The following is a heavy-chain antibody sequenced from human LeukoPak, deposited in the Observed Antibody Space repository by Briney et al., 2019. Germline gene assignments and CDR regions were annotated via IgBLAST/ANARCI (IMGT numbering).Heavy chain of an antibody. D-gene: IGHD5-18*01. Sequence: PGGSLRLSCAASGFTVSSNYMSWVRQAPGKGLEWVSVIYSGGSTYYADSVKGRFTISRDNSKNTLYLQMNSLRAEDTDVYYCAKESRYSLLVWGQGTLVTVSS. CDR2: IYSGGST. V-gene: IGHV3-53*01. CDR3: AKESRYSLLV. CDR1: GFTVSSNY. J-gene: IGHJ4*02.